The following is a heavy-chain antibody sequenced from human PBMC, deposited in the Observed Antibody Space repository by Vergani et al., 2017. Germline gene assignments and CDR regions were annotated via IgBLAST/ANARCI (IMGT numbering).Heavy chain of an antibody. J-gene: IGHJ4*02. V-gene: IGHV3-23*01. D-gene: IGHD3-10*01. CDR1: GFTFSSYA. CDR3: ARDRGSGSIDY. Sequence: EVQLLESGGGLVQPGGSLRLSCAASGFTFSSYAMSWVRQAPGKGLEWVSAISGSGGSTYYADSVKGRFTISRDNAKNSLYLQMNSLRAEDTAVYYCARDRGSGSIDYWGQGTLVTVSS. CDR2: ISGSGGST.